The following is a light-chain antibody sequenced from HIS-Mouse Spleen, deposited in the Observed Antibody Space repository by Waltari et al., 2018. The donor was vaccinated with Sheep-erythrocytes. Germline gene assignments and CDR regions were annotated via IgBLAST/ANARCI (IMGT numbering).Light chain of an antibody. CDR1: SSYVGGYNL. Sequence: QSALTQPRSVSGSPGQSVTIPCTGTSSYVGGYNLVSWYQQHPGKAPKLMIYDVSKRPSGVPDRFSGSKSGNTASLTISGLQAEDEADYYCCSYAGSYNHVFATGTKVTVL. J-gene: IGLJ1*01. CDR2: DVS. V-gene: IGLV2-11*01. CDR3: CSYAGSYNHV.